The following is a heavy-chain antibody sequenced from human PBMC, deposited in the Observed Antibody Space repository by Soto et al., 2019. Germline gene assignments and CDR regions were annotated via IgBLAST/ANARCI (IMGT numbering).Heavy chain of an antibody. Sequence: SETLSLTCAVSGGSIRSGGYSWSWIRQPPGKGLEWIGYIYHSGSTYYNPSLKSRVTISVDTSKNQFSLKLSSVTAADTAIYYCARSVFPWGHGTPVTVSS. CDR2: IYHSGST. CDR1: GGSIRSGGYS. CDR3: ARSVFP. V-gene: IGHV4-30-2*05. J-gene: IGHJ5*02.